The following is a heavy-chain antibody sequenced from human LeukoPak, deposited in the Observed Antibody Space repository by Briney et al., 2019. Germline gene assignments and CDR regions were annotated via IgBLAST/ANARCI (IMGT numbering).Heavy chain of an antibody. CDR3: GRGFSSASK. D-gene: IGHD6-6*01. CDR2: ISSNGGRT. J-gene: IGHJ4*02. CDR1: GFTFGSYW. V-gene: IGHV3-64*01. Sequence: PGGSLRLSCAASGFTFGSYWMSWVRQAPVKGLEYVSAISSNGGRTYYANSVKGRFTISRDNSMNTLYLQMGSLRAEDMAVYYCGRGFSSASKWGQGTLVTVSS.